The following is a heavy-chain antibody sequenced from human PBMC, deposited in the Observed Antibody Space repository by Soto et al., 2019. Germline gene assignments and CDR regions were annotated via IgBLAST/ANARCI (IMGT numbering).Heavy chain of an antibody. Sequence: QVQLVESGGGVVQPGRSLRLSCAASGFTFSSYAMHWVRQAPGKGLEWVAVISYDGSNRYYADSVKGRFTISRDNSKNTLYLQMNSLRAEDTAGYYCARWAVDTAMSGDYGMDVWGQGTTVTVSS. CDR1: GFTFSSYA. D-gene: IGHD5-18*01. CDR2: ISYDGSNR. J-gene: IGHJ6*02. CDR3: ARWAVDTAMSGDYGMDV. V-gene: IGHV3-30-3*01.